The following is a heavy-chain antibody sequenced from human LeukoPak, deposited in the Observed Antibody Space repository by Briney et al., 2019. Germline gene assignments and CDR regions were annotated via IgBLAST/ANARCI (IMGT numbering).Heavy chain of an antibody. Sequence: GGSLRLSCAASGFTFCSYSMNWVRQAPGKGLEWVSSISRSSSYIYYADSVKGRFTISRDNAKNSLYLQMNSLRAEDTAVYYCARDSDDILTGYSPNWFDPWGQGTLVTVSS. CDR1: GFTFCSYS. CDR2: ISRSSSYI. J-gene: IGHJ5*02. V-gene: IGHV3-21*01. CDR3: ARDSDDILTGYSPNWFDP. D-gene: IGHD3-9*01.